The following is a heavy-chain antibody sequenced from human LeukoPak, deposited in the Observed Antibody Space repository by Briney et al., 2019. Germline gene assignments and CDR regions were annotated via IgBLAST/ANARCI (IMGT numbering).Heavy chain of an antibody. D-gene: IGHD3-22*01. CDR1: GFTFSSYW. CDR3: ARRFYDTSPRPFDI. V-gene: IGHV3-7*01. J-gene: IGHJ3*02. Sequence: PGGSLRLSCAASGFTFSSYWMSWVRQAPGKGLEWVANIKQDGSEKYYVDSVKGRFTISRDNAKNSLYLQMNSLRAEDTAVYYCARRFYDTSPRPFDIWGQGTMVTVSS. CDR2: IKQDGSEK.